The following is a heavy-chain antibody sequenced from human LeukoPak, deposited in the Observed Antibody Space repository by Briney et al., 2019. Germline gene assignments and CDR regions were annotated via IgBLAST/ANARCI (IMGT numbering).Heavy chain of an antibody. J-gene: IGHJ6*03. CDR1: GFSFDDYF. Sequence: GGSLRLSCVASGFSFDDYFMHWVRQAPGKGLEWVSFISWSRNSVAYADSVRGRFTISREHAKHSLYLQLNSLRAEDTALYYCARDSRSGSYSYYYMDVWGIGITVTVSS. CDR2: ISWSRNSV. V-gene: IGHV3-9*01. CDR3: ARDSRSGSYSYYYMDV. D-gene: IGHD3-10*01.